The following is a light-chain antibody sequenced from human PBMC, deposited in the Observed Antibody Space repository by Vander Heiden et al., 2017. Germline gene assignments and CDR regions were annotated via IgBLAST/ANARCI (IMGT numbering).Light chain of an antibody. Sequence: NLILPQPHSVSESPGKTVTISCTGSSGRIASNYVQWYQQRPGSAPTTVIYEDDQRPSGVHDRFSGSIDSSSNSASLIISGLKTEDEADYYCQSSDTSSPVIFGGGTKLTVL. CDR1: SGRIASNY. V-gene: IGLV6-57*02. CDR3: QSSDTSSPVI. CDR2: EDD. J-gene: IGLJ2*01.